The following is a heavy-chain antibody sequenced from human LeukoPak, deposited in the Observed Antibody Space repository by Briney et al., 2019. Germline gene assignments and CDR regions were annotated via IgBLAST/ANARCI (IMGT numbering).Heavy chain of an antibody. Sequence: GGSLRLSCVASGFTFSRHGMHWARHAPGKGLTWVAGMSKDGATIRYEVSVEGRFTISRDNSKNTVYLQMNSLRAEDTAVYYCAKVGLPDALINGIDSWGKGTLVTVSS. D-gene: IGHD2-2*01. J-gene: IGHJ5*01. CDR1: GFTFSRHG. CDR2: MSKDGATI. V-gene: IGHV3-30*18. CDR3: AKVGLPDALINGIDS.